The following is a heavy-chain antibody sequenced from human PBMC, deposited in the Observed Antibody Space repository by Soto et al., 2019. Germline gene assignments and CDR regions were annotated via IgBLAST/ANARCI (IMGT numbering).Heavy chain of an antibody. J-gene: IGHJ4*02. D-gene: IGHD2-21*02. V-gene: IGHV4-38-2*01. Sequence: ASETLSLTCAVSGYSISSGYYWGWIRQPPGKGLEWIGSIYHSGSTYYNPSLKSRVTISVDTSKNQFSLKLSSVTAADTAVYYCARVCAYYGGDRRFAYCGQGTLVTV. CDR3: ARVCAYYGGDRRFAY. CDR2: IYHSGST. CDR1: GYSISSGYY.